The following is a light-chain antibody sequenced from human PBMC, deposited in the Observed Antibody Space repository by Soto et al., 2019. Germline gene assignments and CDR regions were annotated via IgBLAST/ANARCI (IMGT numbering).Light chain of an antibody. CDR2: DAS. J-gene: IGKJ2*01. CDR1: QSVSIN. Sequence: EIVMTQSPATLSVSPGERATLSCRASQSVSINLAWYQQKPGQAPRLLLYDASKRATGIPDRFSGSGSGTDFTLTISRLEPEDFAVYYCQQYGSSPLTFGQGTKVEIK. CDR3: QQYGSSPLT. V-gene: IGKV3-20*01.